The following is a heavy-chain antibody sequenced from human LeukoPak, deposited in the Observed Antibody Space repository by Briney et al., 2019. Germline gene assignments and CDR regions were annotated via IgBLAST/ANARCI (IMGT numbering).Heavy chain of an antibody. D-gene: IGHD4-17*01. J-gene: IGHJ3*02. CDR2: ISAYNGNT. V-gene: IGHV1-18*01. Sequence: ASVKVSCKASGGAFSAYAISWVRQAPGQGLEWMGWISAYNGNTNYAQKLQGRVTMTTDTSTSTAYMELRSLRSDDTAVYYCARTRPHDYDDSEGAFDIWGQGTMVTVSS. CDR1: GGAFSAYA. CDR3: ARTRPHDYDDSEGAFDI.